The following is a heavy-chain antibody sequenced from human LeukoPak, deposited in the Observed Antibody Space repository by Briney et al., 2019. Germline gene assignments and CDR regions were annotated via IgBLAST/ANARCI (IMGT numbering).Heavy chain of an antibody. D-gene: IGHD2-15*01. CDR3: ARDGDSYFWGDCSGGSCYSRYYYYMDV. CDR2: ISSSSSTI. Sequence: PGGSLRLSCAASGFTFSSYSMNWVRQAPGKGLEWVSYISSSSSTIYYADSVKGRFTVSRDNAKNSLYLQMNSLRAEDTAVYYCARDGDSYFWGDCSGGSCYSRYYYYMDVWGKGTTVTVSS. CDR1: GFTFSSYS. J-gene: IGHJ6*03. V-gene: IGHV3-48*01.